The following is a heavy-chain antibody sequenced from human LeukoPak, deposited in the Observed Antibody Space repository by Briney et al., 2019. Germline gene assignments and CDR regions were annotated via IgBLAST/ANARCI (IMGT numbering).Heavy chain of an antibody. J-gene: IGHJ4*02. CDR3: ARVDAYYDSSGYYFDY. Sequence: SETLSLTCTVSGGSISSYYWSWIRQPPGKGLEWIGYIYYSGSTNYNPSLKSRVTISVDTSKNQFSLKLSSVTAADTAVYYCARVDAYYDSSGYYFDYWGQGTLVTLSS. CDR1: GGSISSYY. D-gene: IGHD3-22*01. V-gene: IGHV4-59*01. CDR2: IYYSGST.